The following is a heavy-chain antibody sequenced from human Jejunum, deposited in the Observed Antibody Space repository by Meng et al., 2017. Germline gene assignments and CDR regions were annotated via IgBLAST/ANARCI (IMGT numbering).Heavy chain of an antibody. J-gene: IGHJ4*02. CDR2: IYDSGTT. V-gene: IGHV4-31*01. CDR1: GASISTGIYY. CDR3: ATIDYGEVFFVY. Sequence: QVQRQQSGPGLVKPSETLSLTCTVSGASISTGIYYWSWIRQHPGKGLEWIGYIYDSGTTSYNPSLKSPVTISMDTSKNQFSLRLGSVTAADTAVYYCATIDYGEVFFVYWGQGTLVTVSS. D-gene: IGHD4-17*01.